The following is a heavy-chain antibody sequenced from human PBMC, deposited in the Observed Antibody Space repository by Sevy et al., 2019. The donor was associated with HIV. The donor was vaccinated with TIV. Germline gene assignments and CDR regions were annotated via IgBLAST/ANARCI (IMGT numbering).Heavy chain of an antibody. CDR3: ARPLGDFWSGYYALDYFDY. V-gene: IGHV3-7*01. CDR1: VFTFSSYW. D-gene: IGHD3-3*01. CDR2: IKQDGSEK. Sequence: GGSLRLSCAASVFTFSSYWRSWVRQAPGKGLEWVANIKQDGSEKYYVDSVKGRFTISRDNAKNSLYLQMNSLRAEDTAVYYCARPLGDFWSGYYALDYFDYWGQGTLVTVSS. J-gene: IGHJ4*02.